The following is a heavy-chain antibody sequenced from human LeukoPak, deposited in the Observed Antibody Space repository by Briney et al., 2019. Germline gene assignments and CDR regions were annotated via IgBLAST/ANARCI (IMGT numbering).Heavy chain of an antibody. D-gene: IGHD3-22*01. CDR2: IYYSGST. J-gene: IGHJ4*02. CDR3: ARDQYYYDSSGYQNFDY. V-gene: IGHV4-59*12. Sequence: SETLSLTCTVSGGSISSYYWSWIRQPPGKGLEWIGYIYYSGSTNYNPSLKSRVTMSVHTSKNQFSLKLSSVTAADTAVYYCARDQYYYDSSGYQNFDYWGQGTLVTVSS. CDR1: GGSISSYY.